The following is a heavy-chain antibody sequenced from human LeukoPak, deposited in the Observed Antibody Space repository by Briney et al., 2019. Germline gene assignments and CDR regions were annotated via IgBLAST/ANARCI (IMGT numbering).Heavy chain of an antibody. CDR3: AKEAKYYYDSSGSLHY. J-gene: IGHJ4*02. Sequence: GGSLRLSWAASGFTFSSYAMSWVRQAPGKGLEWVSAISGSGGSTYYADSVKGRFTISRDNSKNTLYLQMNSLRAEDTAVYYCAKEAKYYYDSSGSLHYWGQGTLVTVSS. D-gene: IGHD3-22*01. V-gene: IGHV3-23*01. CDR2: ISGSGGST. CDR1: GFTFSSYA.